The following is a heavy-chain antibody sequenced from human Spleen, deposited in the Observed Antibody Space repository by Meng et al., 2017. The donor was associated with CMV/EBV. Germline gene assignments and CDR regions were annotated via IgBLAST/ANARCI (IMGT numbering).Heavy chain of an antibody. Sequence: ASVKVSCKASGYTFTSYGISWVRQAPGQGLEWMGWINPNRGGPKYAQKFQGRVTVTRDTSSSTAYIELSGLTSDDTAVYYCARGGTGWNPHAYGMDVWGQGTTVTVSS. V-gene: IGHV1-2*02. D-gene: IGHD1-26*01. J-gene: IGHJ6*02. CDR1: GYTFTSYG. CDR3: ARGGTGWNPHAYGMDV. CDR2: INPNRGGP.